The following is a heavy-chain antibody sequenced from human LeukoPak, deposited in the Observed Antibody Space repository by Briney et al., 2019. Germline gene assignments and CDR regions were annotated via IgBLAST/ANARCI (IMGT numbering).Heavy chain of an antibody. J-gene: IGHJ6*02. D-gene: IGHD2-8*01. V-gene: IGHV3-13*01. CDR3: ARSVAMGVLGYYGMDV. CDR2: IGTAGDT. CDR1: GFTFSNYD. Sequence: PGGSLRLSCAASGFTFSNYDMHWVSHATGKGLEWVSAIGTAGDTYYPGSVKGRFTISRENAKNSLYLQMNSLRAGDTAVYYCARSVAMGVLGYYGMDVWGQGTTVTVSS.